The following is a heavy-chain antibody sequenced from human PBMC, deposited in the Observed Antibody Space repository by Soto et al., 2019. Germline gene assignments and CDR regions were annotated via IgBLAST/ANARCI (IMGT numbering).Heavy chain of an antibody. J-gene: IGHJ4*02. D-gene: IGHD3-10*01. CDR3: ARSVRGEFGDY. CDR2: ISSSSSYI. Sequence: RGSLRLSCAASGFTFSSYSMNWVRQAPGKGLEWVSSISSSSSYIYYADSVKGRFTISRDNAKNSLYLQMNSLRAEDTAVYYCARSVRGEFGDYWGQGTLVTVSS. V-gene: IGHV3-21*01. CDR1: GFTFSSYS.